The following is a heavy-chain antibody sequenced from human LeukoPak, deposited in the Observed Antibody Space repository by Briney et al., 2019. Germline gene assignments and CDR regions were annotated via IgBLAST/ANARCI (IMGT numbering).Heavy chain of an antibody. Sequence: ASVKVSCKASGYTFTSYGISWVRQAPGQGLEWMGWISAYNGNTSYAQKLQGRVTMTTDTSTSTAYMELRSLRSDDTAVYYCARDHIVATTGDAFDIWGQGTMVTVSS. CDR3: ARDHIVATTGDAFDI. CDR2: ISAYNGNT. V-gene: IGHV1-18*01. J-gene: IGHJ3*02. D-gene: IGHD5-12*01. CDR1: GYTFTSYG.